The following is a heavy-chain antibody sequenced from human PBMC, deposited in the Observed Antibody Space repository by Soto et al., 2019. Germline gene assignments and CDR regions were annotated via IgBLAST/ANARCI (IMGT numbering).Heavy chain of an antibody. CDR3: ASHRTFWPFDY. D-gene: IGHD2-8*01. Sequence: QLQLQESGPGLVKPSETLSLTCTVSGGSISSRGSMSGRSFYWGWMRQPPGKELEWIASISYSDGSFYNSSLKSRLTISVDTSKNQFSLSLRSVTAADTAVYYCASHRTFWPFDYWGQGTVVTVSS. CDR1: GGSISSRGSMSGRSFY. J-gene: IGHJ4*02. CDR2: ISYSDGS. V-gene: IGHV4-39*01.